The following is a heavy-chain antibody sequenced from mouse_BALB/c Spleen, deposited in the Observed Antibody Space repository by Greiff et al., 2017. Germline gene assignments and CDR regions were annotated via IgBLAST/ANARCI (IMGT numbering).Heavy chain of an antibody. V-gene: IGHV5-4*02. CDR3: ARAPGYAMDY. CDR2: ISDGGSYT. J-gene: IGHJ4*01. CDR1: GFTFSDYY. Sequence: EVHLVESGGGLVKPGGSLKLSCAASGFTFSDYYMYWVRQTPEKRLEWVATISDGGSYTYYPDSVKGRFTISRDNAKNNLYLQMSSLKSEDTAMYYCARAPGYAMDYWGQGTSVTVSS.